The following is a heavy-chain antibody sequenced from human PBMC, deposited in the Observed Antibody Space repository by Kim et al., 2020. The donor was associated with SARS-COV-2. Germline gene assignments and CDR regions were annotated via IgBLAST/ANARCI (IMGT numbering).Heavy chain of an antibody. CDR1: GFTFGDYA. Sequence: GGSLRLSCTASGFTFGDYAMSWFRQAPGKGLEWVGFIRSKAYGGTTEYAASVKGRFTISRDDSKSIAYLQMNSLKTEDTAVYYCTRTDYGDYVWYFDYWGQGTLVTVSS. CDR3: TRTDYGDYVWYFDY. CDR2: IRSKAYGGTT. V-gene: IGHV3-49*03. D-gene: IGHD4-17*01. J-gene: IGHJ4*02.